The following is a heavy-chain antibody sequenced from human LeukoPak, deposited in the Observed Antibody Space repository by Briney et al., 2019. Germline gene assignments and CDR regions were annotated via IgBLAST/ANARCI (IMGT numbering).Heavy chain of an antibody. CDR1: GFTFSSYA. J-gene: IGHJ4*02. V-gene: IGHV3-30-3*01. D-gene: IGHD5-18*01. CDR3: ARDEDTAMVPAQIDY. Sequence: GRSLRLSCAASGFTFSSYAMHWVRQASGKGLEWVAVISYDGSNKYYADSEKGRFTISRDNSKNTLYLQMNSLRAEDTAVYYCARDEDTAMVPAQIDYWGQGTLVTVSS. CDR2: ISYDGSNK.